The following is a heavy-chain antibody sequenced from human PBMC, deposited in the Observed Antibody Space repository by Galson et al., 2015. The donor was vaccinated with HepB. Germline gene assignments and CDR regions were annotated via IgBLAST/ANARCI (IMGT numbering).Heavy chain of an antibody. Sequence: SLRLSCAASGFTFSSYGMHWVRQAPGKGLEWVAVIWYDGSNKYYADSVKGRFTISRDNSKNTLYLQMNSLRAEDTAVYYCASSPRSGSYYDYFDYWGQGTLVTVSP. J-gene: IGHJ4*02. D-gene: IGHD1-26*01. CDR2: IWYDGSNK. V-gene: IGHV3-33*01. CDR3: ASSPRSGSYYDYFDY. CDR1: GFTFSSYG.